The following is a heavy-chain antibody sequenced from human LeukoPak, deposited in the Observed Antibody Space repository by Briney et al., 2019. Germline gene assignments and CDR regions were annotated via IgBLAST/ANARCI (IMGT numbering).Heavy chain of an antibody. CDR3: FGSSSFEAFAI. V-gene: IGHV4-39*01. Sequence: SETLSLTCTVSGGSISSTRYYWGWIRQPPGKGLEWVGSIYYSGSTYYNPALKSRVTISPDTSKNQFSLRLSSVTAADTAVYYCFGSSSFEAFAIWGQGTMVTVSS. CDR1: GGSISSTRYY. J-gene: IGHJ3*02. D-gene: IGHD2-2*01. CDR2: IYYSGST.